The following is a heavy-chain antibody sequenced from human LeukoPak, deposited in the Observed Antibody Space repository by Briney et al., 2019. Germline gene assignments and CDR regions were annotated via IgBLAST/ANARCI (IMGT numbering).Heavy chain of an antibody. D-gene: IGHD2-2*01. J-gene: IGHJ4*02. CDR1: GFTFSNYW. Sequence: GGSLRLSCTASGFTFSNYWMTWVRQAPGKGLEWVANIKQDGSEEYYVDSVKGRFTISRDNAKNSLYLQMSSLRAEDTAVYYCGGPVVPASQTGGYWGQGTLVTVSS. V-gene: IGHV3-7*02. CDR3: GGPVVPASQTGGY. CDR2: IKQDGSEE.